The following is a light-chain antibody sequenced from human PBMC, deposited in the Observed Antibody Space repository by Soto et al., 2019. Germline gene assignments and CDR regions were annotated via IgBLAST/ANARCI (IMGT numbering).Light chain of an antibody. CDR3: QKSNSAPVP. J-gene: IGKJ2*01. V-gene: IGKV1-27*01. Sequence: DIQLTQSPSALSASVGDRVTITCRASQGISNYLAWYQQKPGKAPKLLIYAASTLQSGVPSRFSGSGSGTDFTLTIASLQPEDVATYFCQKSNSAPVPFVQGTKLEI. CDR2: AAS. CDR1: QGISNY.